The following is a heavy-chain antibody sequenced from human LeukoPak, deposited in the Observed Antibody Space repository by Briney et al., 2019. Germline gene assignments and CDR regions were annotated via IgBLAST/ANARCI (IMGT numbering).Heavy chain of an antibody. CDR2: INPNSGGT. Sequence: ASVKVSCKASGYTFTGYYMHWVRQAPGQGLEWMGWINPNSGGTNYAQKFQGRVTMTRDTSISTAYMEPSRLRSDDTAVYYCAREYYDSSGSHAFDIWGQGTMVTVSS. CDR1: GYTFTGYY. J-gene: IGHJ3*02. V-gene: IGHV1-2*02. CDR3: AREYYDSSGSHAFDI. D-gene: IGHD3-22*01.